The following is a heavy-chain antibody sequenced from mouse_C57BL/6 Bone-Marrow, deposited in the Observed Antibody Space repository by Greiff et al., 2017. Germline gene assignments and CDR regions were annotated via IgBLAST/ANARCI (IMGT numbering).Heavy chain of an antibody. Sequence: VQLQQPGAELVRPGTSVKLSCKASGYTFTSYWMHWVKQRPGQGLEWIGVIDPSDSYTNYNQKFKGKATLTVDTSSSTAYMQLSSLASEDSAVYYCARRTRYFDDGGQGTTLTVSS. V-gene: IGHV1-59*01. D-gene: IGHD2-13*01. CDR2: IDPSDSYT. CDR3: ARRTRYFDD. J-gene: IGHJ2*01. CDR1: GYTFTSYW.